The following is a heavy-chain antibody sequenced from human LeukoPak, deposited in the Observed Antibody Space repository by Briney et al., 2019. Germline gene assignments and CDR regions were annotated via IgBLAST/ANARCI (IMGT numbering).Heavy chain of an antibody. CDR1: GFTFSSYG. V-gene: IGHV3-30*03. Sequence: GRSLRLSCAASGFTFSSYGTHWVRQAPGKGLEWVAVISYDGSNKYYADSVKGRFTISRDNSKNTLYLQMNSLRAEDTAVYYCATVGVVVPAAMAYWGQGTLVTVSS. CDR2: ISYDGSNK. J-gene: IGHJ4*02. CDR3: ATVGVVVPAAMAY. D-gene: IGHD2-2*01.